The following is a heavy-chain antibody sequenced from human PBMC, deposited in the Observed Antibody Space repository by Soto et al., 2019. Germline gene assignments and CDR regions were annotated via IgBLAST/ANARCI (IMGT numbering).Heavy chain of an antibody. Sequence: GESLKISCAASGFTFSSYAMSWVRQAPGKGLEWVSAISGSGGSTYYADSVKGRFTISRDNSKNTLYLQMNSLRAEDTAVYYCAKEDYSSGYSSPFDYWGQGTLVTVSS. D-gene: IGHD3-22*01. V-gene: IGHV3-23*01. CDR1: GFTFSSYA. CDR3: AKEDYSSGYSSPFDY. CDR2: ISGSGGST. J-gene: IGHJ4*02.